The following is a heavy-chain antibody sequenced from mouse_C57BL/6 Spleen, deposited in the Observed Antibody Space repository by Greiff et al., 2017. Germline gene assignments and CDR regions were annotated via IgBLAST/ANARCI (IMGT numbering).Heavy chain of an antibody. D-gene: IGHD1-1*01. Sequence: VQLQQSGAELVKPGASVKLSCTASGFNIKDYYMHWVKQRTEQGLEWIGRIDPEDGETKYAPKFQGKATIPADTSSNTDYLQLSSLTSEDTAVYYCARRFYYYGSSPYWYFDVWGTGTTGTVSS. CDR1: GFNIKDYY. V-gene: IGHV14-2*01. J-gene: IGHJ1*03. CDR3: ARRFYYYGSSPYWYFDV. CDR2: IDPEDGET.